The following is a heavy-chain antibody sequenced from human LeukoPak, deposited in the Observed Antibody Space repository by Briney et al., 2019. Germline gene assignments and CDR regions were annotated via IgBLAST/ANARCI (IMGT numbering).Heavy chain of an antibody. J-gene: IGHJ3*02. D-gene: IGHD6-19*01. Sequence: SETLSLTCTVSGGSISSGSYYWGWIRQPPGKGLEWIGSIYYSGSTYYKPSLKSRVTISVDTSKNQFSLRLNSVTAADTSIYYCARIPTNAVPSAHNGFDIWGQGTMLTVSS. V-gene: IGHV4-39*01. CDR2: IYYSGST. CDR3: ARIPTNAVPSAHNGFDI. CDR1: GGSISSGSYY.